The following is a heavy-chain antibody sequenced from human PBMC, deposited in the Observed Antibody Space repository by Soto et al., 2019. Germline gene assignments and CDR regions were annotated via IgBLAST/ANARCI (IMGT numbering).Heavy chain of an antibody. Sequence: HGESLKISCKGSGYSFTSYWIGWVRQMPGKGLEWMGIIYPGDSDTRYSPSFQGQVTISADKSISTAYLQWSSLKASDTAMYYCARQPSIATLTDYYYYGMDVWGQGTTVTVSS. D-gene: IGHD6-6*01. CDR2: IYPGDSDT. J-gene: IGHJ6*02. CDR1: GYSFTSYW. CDR3: ARQPSIATLTDYYYYGMDV. V-gene: IGHV5-51*01.